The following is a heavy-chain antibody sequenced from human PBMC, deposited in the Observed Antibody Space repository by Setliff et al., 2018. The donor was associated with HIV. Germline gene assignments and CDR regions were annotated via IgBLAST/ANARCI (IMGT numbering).Heavy chain of an antibody. J-gene: IGHJ4*02. V-gene: IGHV4-39*01. CDR3: TIPASSLAPN. CDR1: GASISSHSYY. CDR2: IRSSGDA. Sequence: PSETLSLTCTVSGASISSHSYYWGWIRQSPGKGLEWIASIRSSGDAYYNPSLQSRVIISADTSNNQISLKLTSVTAADTAVYYCTIPASSLAPNWGRGTQVTVSS.